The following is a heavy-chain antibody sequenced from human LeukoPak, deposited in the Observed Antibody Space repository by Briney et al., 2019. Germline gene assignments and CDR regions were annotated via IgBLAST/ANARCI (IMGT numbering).Heavy chain of an antibody. J-gene: IGHJ4*02. Sequence: SETLSLTCTVSGGSISSYYWSWIRQPAGKGLEWIGRIYTSGSTNYNPSLKSRVTISVDKSKNQFSLKLSSVTAADTAVYYCARDIAAAGIDYWGQGTLVTVSS. CDR2: IYTSGST. D-gene: IGHD6-13*01. CDR3: ARDIAAAGIDY. CDR1: GGSISSYY. V-gene: IGHV4-4*07.